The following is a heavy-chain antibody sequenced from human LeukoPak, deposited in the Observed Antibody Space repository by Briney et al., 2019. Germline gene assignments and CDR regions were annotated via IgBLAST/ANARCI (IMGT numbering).Heavy chain of an antibody. CDR1: GGSISSYY. Sequence: PSETLSLTCMVSGGSISSYYWSWLRQPPGKGLEGLGHTYYIGSTNYNPSLQSRVTISLDTSKNQFSLNLTSVTAADTAVYYCATFRPYDSSGLTPFDMWGQGTMVTVSS. D-gene: IGHD3-22*01. J-gene: IGHJ3*02. CDR2: TYYIGST. CDR3: ATFRPYDSSGLTPFDM. V-gene: IGHV4-59*01.